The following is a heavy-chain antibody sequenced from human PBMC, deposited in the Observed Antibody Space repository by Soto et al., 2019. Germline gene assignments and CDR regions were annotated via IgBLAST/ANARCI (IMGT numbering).Heavy chain of an antibody. J-gene: IGHJ4*02. CDR3: ACAPLGYYYRN. CDR2: INHSGST. V-gene: IGHV4-34*01. D-gene: IGHD3-10*01. Sequence: QVQLQQWGAGLLEPSETLSLTCAVYGGSFSGYYWSWIRQPPGKGLEWIGEINHSGSTNYNPSLKSRVTKSVDTSKNQFSLKLSSVTAADTAVYYCACAPLGYYYRNWGQGTLVTVSS. CDR1: GGSFSGYY.